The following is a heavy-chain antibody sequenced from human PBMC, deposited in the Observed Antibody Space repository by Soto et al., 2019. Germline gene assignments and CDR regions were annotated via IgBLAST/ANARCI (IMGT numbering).Heavy chain of an antibody. CDR3: AKDGSPYSYGYANPFFDY. J-gene: IGHJ4*02. V-gene: IGHV3-30*18. CDR1: GFTFSSYG. D-gene: IGHD5-18*01. Sequence: PGGSLRLSCAAPGFTFSSYGMHWVRQAPGKGLEWVAVISYDGSNKYYADSVKGRFTISRDNSKNTLYLQMNSLRAEDTAVYYCAKDGSPYSYGYANPFFDYWGQGTLVTVSS. CDR2: ISYDGSNK.